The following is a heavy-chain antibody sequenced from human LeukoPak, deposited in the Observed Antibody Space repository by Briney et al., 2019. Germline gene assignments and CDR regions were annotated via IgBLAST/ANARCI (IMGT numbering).Heavy chain of an antibody. CDR3: ARSIGGATGGFDY. J-gene: IGHJ4*02. CDR1: GGSISSYY. Sequence: SETLSLTCTVSGGSISSYYWSWIRQPPGKGLEWIGYIYYSGSTNYNPSLKSRVTISVDTSKNQFSLKLSSVTAADTAVYYCARSIGGATGGFDYWGQGTLVTVSS. CDR2: IYYSGST. D-gene: IGHD1-26*01. V-gene: IGHV4-59*08.